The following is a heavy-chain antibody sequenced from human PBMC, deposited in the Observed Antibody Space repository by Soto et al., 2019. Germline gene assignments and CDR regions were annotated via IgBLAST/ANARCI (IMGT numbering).Heavy chain of an antibody. V-gene: IGHV4-39*02. D-gene: IGHD1-1*01. CDR1: GGSISSSSYY. J-gene: IGHJ5*02. Sequence: PSETLSLTCTVSGGSISSSSYYWGWIRQPPGKGLEWIGSIYYSGSTYYNPSLKSRVTISVDTSKNQFSLKLSSVTAADTAVYYCARDGMSLPTIRFDPWGQGTLVTVSS. CDR3: ARDGMSLPTIRFDP. CDR2: IYYSGST.